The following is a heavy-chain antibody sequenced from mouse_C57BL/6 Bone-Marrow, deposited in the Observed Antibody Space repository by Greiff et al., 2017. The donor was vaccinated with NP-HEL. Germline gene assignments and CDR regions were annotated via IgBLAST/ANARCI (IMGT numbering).Heavy chain of an antibody. V-gene: IGHV1-42*01. CDR3: ASVYYGNYDGY. Sequence: EVKLVESGPELVKPGASVKISCKASGYSFTGYYMNWVKQSPEKSLAWIGEINPSTGGTTYNQKLKAKATLTVDKSSSTAYMQRKSLTCEASAVYYCASVYYGNYDGYWGQGTTLTVSS. D-gene: IGHD2-1*01. J-gene: IGHJ2*01. CDR2: INPSTGGT. CDR1: GYSFTGYY.